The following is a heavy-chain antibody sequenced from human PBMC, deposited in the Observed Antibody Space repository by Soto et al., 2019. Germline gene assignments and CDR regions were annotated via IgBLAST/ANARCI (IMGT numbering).Heavy chain of an antibody. D-gene: IGHD3-3*01. CDR1: GFNFSHHA. Sequence: QGHLVESGGGVVQPGRSLRLSCVGSGFNFSHHAIHWVRQAPGKGLEWVAYVSYDGSNKAYADSVQGRFTVSRDNSKNTLSLQVNSLRVEDTGVFHCAKEGRSYDDFWSGSIGSFDIWGRGTTVTVSS. CDR3: AKEGRSYDDFWSGSIGSFDI. V-gene: IGHV3-30*18. CDR2: VSYDGSNK. J-gene: IGHJ3*02.